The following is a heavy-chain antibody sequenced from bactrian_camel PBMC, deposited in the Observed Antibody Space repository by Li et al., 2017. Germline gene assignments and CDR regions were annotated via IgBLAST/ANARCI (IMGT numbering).Heavy chain of an antibody. Sequence: HVQLVESGGGSVQAGGSLRLSCTAPGFTSNSCGMDWYRQAAGKQREWVSSIRADGSTSYADSVKGRFTVSRDNAKTTLYLQMDTLKPEDTAMYYCAAKPWVCALDPEDIVNYDYKGQGTQVTVS. D-gene: IGHD1*01. V-gene: IGHV3S55*01. J-gene: IGHJ4*01. CDR3: AAKPWVCALDPEDIVNYDY. CDR1: GFTSNSCG. CDR2: IRADGST.